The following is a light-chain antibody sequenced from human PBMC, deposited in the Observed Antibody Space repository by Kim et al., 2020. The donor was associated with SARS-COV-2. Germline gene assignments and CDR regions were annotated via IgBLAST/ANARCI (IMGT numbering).Light chain of an antibody. V-gene: IGLV10-54*01. Sequence: QSATLTSTGHSNNVGIVGAAWLQQHPRHPPKLILYRNNNQPAGISERLSESRSGSTAPMTISGLQREDEADYYGSAWDYSVSAWVVGGGNQLTV. CDR2: RNN. J-gene: IGLJ3*02. CDR3: SAWDYSVSAWV. CDR1: SNNVGIVG.